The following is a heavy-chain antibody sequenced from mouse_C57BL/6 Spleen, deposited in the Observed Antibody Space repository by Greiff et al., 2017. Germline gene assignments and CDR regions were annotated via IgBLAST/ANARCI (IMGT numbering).Heavy chain of an antibody. V-gene: IGHV2-5*01. D-gene: IGHD1-1*01. Sequence: QVQLKQSGPGLVQPSQSLSITCTVSGFSLTNYGVHWVRQSPGKGLEWLGVIWSGGSADYNAAFMSRLSITKDNCKSQVFFKRNRPQDDDTAIYDSAQDYGSSFYYFDYWGQGTTLTVSS. CDR1: GFSLTNYG. J-gene: IGHJ2*01. CDR2: IWSGGSA. CDR3: AQDYGSSFYYFDY.